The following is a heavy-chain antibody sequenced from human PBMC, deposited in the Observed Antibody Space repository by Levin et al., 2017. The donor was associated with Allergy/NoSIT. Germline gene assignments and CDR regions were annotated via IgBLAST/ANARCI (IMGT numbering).Heavy chain of an antibody. D-gene: IGHD2-8*02. CDR3: VTPRGFCAGGTCHPAD. CDR2: IYPRDSDT. J-gene: IGHJ4*02. Sequence: KVSCKASGYFFNSHWIGWVRQKSENGLEWMGVIYPRDSDTIYNPSFQGHVSISADTSTDTTYLQWDSLEASDTATYYCVTPRGFCAGGTCHPADWGQGTLVTVSS. V-gene: IGHV5-51*01. CDR1: GYFFNSHW.